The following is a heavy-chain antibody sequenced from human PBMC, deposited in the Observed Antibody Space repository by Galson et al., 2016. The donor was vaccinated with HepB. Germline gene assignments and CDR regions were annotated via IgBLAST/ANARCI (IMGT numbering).Heavy chain of an antibody. CDR3: VKGPDYDVH. CDR1: GFTLSNSG. J-gene: IGHJ4*02. D-gene: IGHD3-22*01. V-gene: IGHV3-7*01. Sequence: SLRLSCAASGFTLSNSGINWVRQAPGKGLEWVANINEDGSEVNYVDSVRGRFTISRDNAKNSLYLQMSRMRAGDTALYYCVKGPDYDVHWGQGTRVTVS. CDR2: INEDGSEV.